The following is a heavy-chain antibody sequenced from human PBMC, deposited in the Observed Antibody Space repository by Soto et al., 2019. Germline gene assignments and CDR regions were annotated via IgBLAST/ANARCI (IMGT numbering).Heavy chain of an antibody. CDR3: ARHRYNWNPQPDAFAI. D-gene: IGHD1-20*01. CDR1: GGSISSYY. CDR2: IYYSGST. V-gene: IGHV4-59*08. J-gene: IGHJ3*02. Sequence: SETLSLTCTVSGGSISSYYWSWIRQPPGKGLEWIGYIYYSGSTNYNPSLKSRVTISVDTSKNQFSLKLSSVTAADTAVYYCARHRYNWNPQPDAFAIWGQGTMVTVSS.